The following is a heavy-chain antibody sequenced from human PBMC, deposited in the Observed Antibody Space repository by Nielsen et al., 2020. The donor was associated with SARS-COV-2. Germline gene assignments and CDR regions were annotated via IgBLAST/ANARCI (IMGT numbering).Heavy chain of an antibody. J-gene: IGHJ6*02. CDR3: ARPYGDYVQSYYYYYYGMDV. V-gene: IGHV3-7*03. Sequence: WIRQPPGKGLEWVANIKQDGSEKYYVDSVKGRFTISRDNAKNSLYLQMNSLRAEDTAVYYCARPYGDYVQSYYYYYYGMDVWGQGTTVTVSS. CDR2: IKQDGSEK. D-gene: IGHD4-17*01.